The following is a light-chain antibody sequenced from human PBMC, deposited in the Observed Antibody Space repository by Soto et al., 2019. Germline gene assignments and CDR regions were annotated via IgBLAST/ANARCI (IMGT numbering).Light chain of an antibody. CDR2: DAS. Sequence: EIVLTQSPATLSLSPGEGATLSCRASQSVSRYLAWYQQKPGQPPRLLIYDASSRAIGTPARFIGSGSGTDFTLTISSLEPEDFAGYYCQQRSNWPPGYTCGQGTKLEIK. V-gene: IGKV3-11*01. J-gene: IGKJ2*01. CDR1: QSVSRY. CDR3: QQRSNWPPGYT.